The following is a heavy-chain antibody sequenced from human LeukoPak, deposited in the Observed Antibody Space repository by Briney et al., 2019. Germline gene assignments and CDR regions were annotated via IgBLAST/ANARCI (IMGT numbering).Heavy chain of an antibody. CDR2: ISAYNGNT. Sequence: ASVKVSCKASGYTFTSYGISWVRQAPGQGLEWMGWISAYNGNTKYAQKFQGRVTMTTDTSTSTAYMELVSLTSDDTAVYYCARDPLRSTWSTYNNAMDVWGQGTTVTVS. CDR3: ARDPLRSTWSTYNNAMDV. J-gene: IGHJ6*02. V-gene: IGHV1-18*01. CDR1: GYTFTSYG. D-gene: IGHD6-13*01.